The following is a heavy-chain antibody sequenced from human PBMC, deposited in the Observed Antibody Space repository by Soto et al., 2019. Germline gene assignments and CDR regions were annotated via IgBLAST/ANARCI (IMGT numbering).Heavy chain of an antibody. CDR3: ARVPFDWNANWFDP. CDR1: GGTFSSYA. D-gene: IGHD1-1*01. J-gene: IGHJ5*02. Sequence: ASVKVSCKASGGTFSSYAISWVRQAPGQGLEWMGGIIPIFGTANYAQKFQGRVTITADESTSTAYMELSSLRSEDTAVYYCARVPFDWNANWFDPWGQGTLVTVSS. CDR2: IIPIFGTA. V-gene: IGHV1-69*13.